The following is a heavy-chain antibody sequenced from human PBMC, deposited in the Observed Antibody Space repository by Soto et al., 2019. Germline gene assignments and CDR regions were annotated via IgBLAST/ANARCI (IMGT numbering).Heavy chain of an antibody. J-gene: IGHJ4*02. CDR3: AKGIQSHDY. CDR1: GFTFSSYA. D-gene: IGHD4-4*01. CDR2: ITGSGVNT. Sequence: GGSLRLSCAASGFTFSSYAMSWVRQAPGKGLEWVSAITGSGVNTYYADSVKGRFTISRDNSMNTLYLQMNSLRAEDTAAYFCAKGIQSHDYWGQGTLVTVSS. V-gene: IGHV3-23*01.